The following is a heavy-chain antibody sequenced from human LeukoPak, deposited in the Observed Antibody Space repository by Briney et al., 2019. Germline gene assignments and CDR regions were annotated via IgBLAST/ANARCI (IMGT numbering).Heavy chain of an antibody. CDR3: ASVRGYCSAGSCYRDAFGI. CDR1: GFTFSSYS. V-gene: IGHV3-21*01. D-gene: IGHD2-15*01. Sequence: GGSLRLSCAASGFTFSSYSMNWVRQAPGKGLEWVSSISSSSSYIYYADSVKGRFTISRDNAKNSLYLQMNSLRAEDTAVYYCASVRGYCSAGSCYRDAFGIWGQGTKVTVSS. CDR2: ISSSSSYI. J-gene: IGHJ3*02.